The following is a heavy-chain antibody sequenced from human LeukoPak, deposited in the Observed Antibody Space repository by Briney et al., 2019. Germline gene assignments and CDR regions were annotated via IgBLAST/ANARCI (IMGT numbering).Heavy chain of an antibody. CDR1: GGSISSGGYY. D-gene: IGHD6-6*01. V-gene: IGHV4-31*03. CDR2: IYYSGST. J-gene: IGHJ4*02. CDR3: ARAYSSSSPVDY. Sequence: SQTLSLTCTVSGGSISSGGYYWSWIRQHPGKGLEWIGYIYYSGSTYYNPSLKSRVTISVDTSKNQFSLKLSSVTAADTTVYYCARAYSSSSPVDYWGQGTLVTVSS.